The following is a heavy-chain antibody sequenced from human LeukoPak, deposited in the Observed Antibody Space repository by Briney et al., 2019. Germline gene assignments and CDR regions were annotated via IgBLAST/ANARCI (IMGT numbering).Heavy chain of an antibody. Sequence: GASVKVSCKASVYTFTGYYMHWVRQAPGQGLEWMGRINPNSGGTNYAQKFQGRVTMTRDTSISTAYMELSRLRSDDTAVYYCARDKRWLQSTLDYWGQGTLVTVSS. CDR2: INPNSGGT. J-gene: IGHJ4*02. CDR1: VYTFTGYY. D-gene: IGHD5-24*01. CDR3: ARDKRWLQSTLDY. V-gene: IGHV1-2*06.